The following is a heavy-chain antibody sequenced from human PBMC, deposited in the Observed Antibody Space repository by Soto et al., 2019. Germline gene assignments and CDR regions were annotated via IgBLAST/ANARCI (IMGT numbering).Heavy chain of an antibody. CDR3: ASGGSSGRSRYFDL. CDR2: IYYSGST. D-gene: IGHD6-19*01. V-gene: IGHV4-59*01. Sequence: QVQLQESGPGLVKPSETLSLTCTVSGGSISSYYWSWIRQPPGKGLEWIGYIYYSGSTNYNPSLKSRLTISVDTSKNQFSLKLSSVTAADTAVYYCASGGSSGRSRYFDLWGRGTLVTVSS. J-gene: IGHJ2*01. CDR1: GGSISSYY.